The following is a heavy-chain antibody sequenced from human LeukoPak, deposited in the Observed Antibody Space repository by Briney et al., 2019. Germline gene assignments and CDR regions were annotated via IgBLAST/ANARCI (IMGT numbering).Heavy chain of an antibody. D-gene: IGHD4-11*01. Sequence: APVKVSCKASGYTFTSYDINWVRQATGQGLEWMGWMNPNSGNTGYAQKFQGRVTMTRNTSISTAYMELSSLRSEDTAVYYCARGVRFTVTTTGSLWNLQPTKYYHYMDAWGKGTTVTVSS. V-gene: IGHV1-8*01. CDR1: GYTFTSYD. CDR3: ARGVRFTVTTTGSLWNLQPTKYYHYMDA. CDR2: MNPNSGNT. J-gene: IGHJ6*03.